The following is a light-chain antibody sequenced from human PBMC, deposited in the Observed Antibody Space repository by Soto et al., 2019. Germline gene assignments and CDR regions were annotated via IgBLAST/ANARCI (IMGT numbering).Light chain of an antibody. CDR2: AAS. CDR3: QQYGNSPGIT. Sequence: EIALTQSPGTLSLSPGERATLSCRASQGVGSKYLAWYQQKPGQAPRLLIYAASTRATGIPDRFSGSGSVTDFTLNISSLEPEEFAVYYCQQYGNSPGITFGQGTRLEIK. CDR1: QGVGSKY. J-gene: IGKJ5*01. V-gene: IGKV3-20*01.